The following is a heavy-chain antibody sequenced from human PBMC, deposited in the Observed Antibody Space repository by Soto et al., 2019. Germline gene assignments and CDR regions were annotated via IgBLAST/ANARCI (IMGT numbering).Heavy chain of an antibody. V-gene: IGHV3-30*03. D-gene: IGHD2-8*02. CDR3: ARDKITGLFDY. CDR1: GFTFSSYG. CDR2: ISYDGSNK. J-gene: IGHJ4*02. Sequence: GGSLRLSCAASGFTFSSYGMHWVRQAPGKGLEWVAVISYDGSNKYYADSVKGRFTISRDNSKNTLYLQMNSLRAEDTAVYYCARDKITGLFDYWGQGTLVTVSS.